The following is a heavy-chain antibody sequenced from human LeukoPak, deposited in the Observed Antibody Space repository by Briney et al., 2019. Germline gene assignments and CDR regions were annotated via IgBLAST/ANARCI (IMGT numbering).Heavy chain of an antibody. Sequence: SETLSLTCTVSGGSISSSSYYWGWIRQPPGKGLEWIGSIYYSGSTYYNPSLKSRVTISVDTSKNQFSLKLSSVTAADTAVYYCAGQLGYCSGGSCFSNYWGQGTLVTVSS. V-gene: IGHV4-39*01. D-gene: IGHD2-15*01. CDR2: IYYSGST. J-gene: IGHJ4*02. CDR3: AGQLGYCSGGSCFSNY. CDR1: GGSISSSSYY.